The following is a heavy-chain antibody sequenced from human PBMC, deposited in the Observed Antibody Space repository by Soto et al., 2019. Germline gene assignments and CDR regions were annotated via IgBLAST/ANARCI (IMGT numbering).Heavy chain of an antibody. V-gene: IGHV3-23*01. CDR3: AKGRGVTIFGVVRGGMDV. CDR1: GFTFSSYA. Sequence: EVQLLESGGGLVQPGGSLRLSCAASGFTFSSYAMSWVRQAPGKGLEWVSAISGSGGSTYYADSVKGRFTISRDNSKNTLYLQMNSLKAEDTAVYYCAKGRGVTIFGVVRGGMDVWGQGTTVTVSS. J-gene: IGHJ6*02. D-gene: IGHD3-3*01. CDR2: ISGSGGST.